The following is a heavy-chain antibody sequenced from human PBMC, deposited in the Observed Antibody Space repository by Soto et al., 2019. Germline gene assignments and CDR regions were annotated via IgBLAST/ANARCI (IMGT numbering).Heavy chain of an antibody. V-gene: IGHV1-18*01. Sequence: GASVKVSCKASGYTFTSYGISWVRQAPGQGPEWMGWISAYNGNTNYAQKLQGRVTMTTDTSTSTAYMELRSLRSDDTAVYYCARARGYDPASYYYYYMDVWGKGTTVTVSS. CDR2: ISAYNGNT. CDR1: GYTFTSYG. J-gene: IGHJ6*03. D-gene: IGHD5-12*01. CDR3: ARARGYDPASYYYYYMDV.